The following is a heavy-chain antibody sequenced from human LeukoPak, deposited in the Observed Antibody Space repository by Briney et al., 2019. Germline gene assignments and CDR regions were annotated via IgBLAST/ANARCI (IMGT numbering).Heavy chain of an antibody. J-gene: IGHJ4*02. V-gene: IGHV3-9*01. CDR3: AKSPHYYDSNFDY. D-gene: IGHD3-22*01. Sequence: PGRSLRLSGAASGFTFDDYAMHWVPQAPGKGLEWVSGISCDSGSIGYADSVKGRFTISRDNAKNSLYMQMNSLRAEDTALYYCAKSPHYYDSNFDYWGQGTLVTVSS. CDR2: ISCDSGSI. CDR1: GFTFDDYA.